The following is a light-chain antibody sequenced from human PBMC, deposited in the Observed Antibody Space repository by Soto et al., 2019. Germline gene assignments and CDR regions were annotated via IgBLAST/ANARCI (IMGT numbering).Light chain of an antibody. J-gene: IGKJ1*01. CDR1: QSINSW. V-gene: IGKV1-5*03. CDR3: QQYRGT. CDR2: KAS. Sequence: DIQMTQSPSTLSASVGDRVTITCRASQSINSWLAWYQQKPGKAPKLLLFKASNVESGVPSRFSGGGSGTEFTLTISSLQPDDFAAYYFQQYRGTVGQGTKEEIK.